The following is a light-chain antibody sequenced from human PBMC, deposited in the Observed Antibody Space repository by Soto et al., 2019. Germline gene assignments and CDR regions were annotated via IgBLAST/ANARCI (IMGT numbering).Light chain of an antibody. CDR1: QSISNH. CDR3: QQSYST. V-gene: IGKV1-39*01. J-gene: IGKJ5*01. Sequence: DIQMAQSPSALSASVADRVIITCRASQSISNHLNWYQQKPGKAPKLLIFAASSLQSGVPSRFSGSGSGTDFTLTISSLQPEDFATYYCQQSYSTFGQGTRLEIK. CDR2: AAS.